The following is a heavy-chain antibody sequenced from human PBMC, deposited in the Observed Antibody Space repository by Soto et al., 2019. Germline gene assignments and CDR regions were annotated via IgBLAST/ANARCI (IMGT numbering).Heavy chain of an antibody. Sequence: PSETLSLTCTVSGGSISSGDYYWSWIRQPPGKGQEWIGYIYYSGSTYYNPSLKSRVTISVDTSKNQFSLKLSSVTAADTAVYYCARDYRYCSSTSCFNWFDPWGQGTLVTVSS. D-gene: IGHD2-2*01. CDR2: IYYSGST. CDR1: GGSISSGDYY. J-gene: IGHJ5*02. V-gene: IGHV4-30-4*01. CDR3: ARDYRYCSSTSCFNWFDP.